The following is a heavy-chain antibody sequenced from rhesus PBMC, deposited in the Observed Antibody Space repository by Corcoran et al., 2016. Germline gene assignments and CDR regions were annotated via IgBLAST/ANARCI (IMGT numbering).Heavy chain of an antibody. CDR3: TRVDTGYFDY. D-gene: IGHD5-12*01. CDR1: GFIFSNYE. V-gene: IGHV3-100*02. Sequence: DVQLVESGGGLVKPGGSLRLSCVASGFIFSNYEIPWVRPAPGKGLEWVSVISESGGITYYADSVKGRFTISRDNAKNSLFLQMNRLSAEDTAVYYCTRVDTGYFDYWGQGVLVTVSS. J-gene: IGHJ4*01. CDR2: ISESGGIT.